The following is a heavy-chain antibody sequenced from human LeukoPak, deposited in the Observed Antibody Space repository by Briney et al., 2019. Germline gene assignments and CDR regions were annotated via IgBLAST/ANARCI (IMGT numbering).Heavy chain of an antibody. V-gene: IGHV3-30*02. Sequence: GGSLRLSCAASGFTLSGYGMHWVRQAPGKGLEWVAFIHNDRSDKYYADSVKGRFTISRDNSKNTLYLQMNSLRAEDTAVYYCAKDLGNSFDYWGQGTRVTVSS. J-gene: IGHJ4*02. CDR1: GFTLSGYG. CDR2: IHNDRSDK. D-gene: IGHD4-23*01. CDR3: AKDLGNSFDY.